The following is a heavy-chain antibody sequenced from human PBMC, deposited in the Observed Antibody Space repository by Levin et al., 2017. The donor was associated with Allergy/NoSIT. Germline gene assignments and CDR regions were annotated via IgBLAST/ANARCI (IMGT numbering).Heavy chain of an antibody. J-gene: IGHJ6*02. CDR2: ISGSGGST. D-gene: IGHD3-3*01. CDR3: AKAGPYDFWSGLSAEGWYYYGMDV. CDR1: GFTFSSYA. V-gene: IGHV3-23*01. Sequence: LSLTCAASGFTFSSYAMSWVRQAPGKGLEWVSAISGSGGSTYYADSVKGRFTISRDNSKNTLYLQMNSLRAEDTAVYYCAKAGPYDFWSGLSAEGWYYYGMDVWGQGTTVTVSS.